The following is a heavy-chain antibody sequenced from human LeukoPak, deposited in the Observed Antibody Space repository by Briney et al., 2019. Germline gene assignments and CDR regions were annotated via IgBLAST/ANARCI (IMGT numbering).Heavy chain of an antibody. Sequence: GGSLRLSCAASGFTFRGFLMSWVRQIPGKGLEWVANIKQDGSEKYYADALKGRFTISRDNTKNSLSLQMNSLIVEDTAVYYCARAGSNWNYVYWGQGTLVTVSS. CDR2: IKQDGSEK. J-gene: IGHJ4*02. CDR1: GFTFRGFL. CDR3: ARAGSNWNYVY. V-gene: IGHV3-7*01. D-gene: IGHD1-7*01.